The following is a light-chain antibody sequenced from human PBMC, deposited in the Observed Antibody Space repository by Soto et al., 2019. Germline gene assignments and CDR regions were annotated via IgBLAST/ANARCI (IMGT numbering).Light chain of an antibody. V-gene: IGKV1-39*01. CDR3: QRTYNALTWT. J-gene: IGKJ1*01. CDR2: AAS. CDR1: QSISSY. Sequence: DIQMTQSPSSLSASVGDRVTITCRASQSISSYLNLYQQKPGKAPKLLIYAASNLQSGVPSRFSGSGSGTDFTLTISSLQPEDVATYYGQRTYNALTWTFGRGTKVDIK.